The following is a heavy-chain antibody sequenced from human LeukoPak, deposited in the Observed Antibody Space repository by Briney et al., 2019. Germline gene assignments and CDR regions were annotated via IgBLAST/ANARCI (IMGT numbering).Heavy chain of an antibody. J-gene: IGHJ4*02. Sequence: GASVKVSCKASSYSFTSYGISWVRQAPGQGLEWMGWISTYNGTTNYAQKLQGRVSMTTDTSTGTAYMELRSLRSDDTAVYYCARDKQPIVASSLDYWGQGTLVTVSS. CDR2: ISTYNGTT. CDR3: ARDKQPIVASSLDY. V-gene: IGHV1-18*01. CDR1: SYSFTSYG. D-gene: IGHD5-12*01.